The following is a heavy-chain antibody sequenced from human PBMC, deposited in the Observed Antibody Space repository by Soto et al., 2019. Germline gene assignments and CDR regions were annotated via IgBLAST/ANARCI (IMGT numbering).Heavy chain of an antibody. Sequence: QVQLVQSGSEVKKPGASVKVSCKASDYTFTSYGISWFRQAPGQVLEWMGWISAYNGNTNYAQKLQGRVTMNTDTSASTASMELRNLRSDDTAVYYCARDIDPALITAAGSFFDPWGQGTLVTVSS. CDR1: DYTFTSYG. CDR2: ISAYNGNT. CDR3: ARDIDPALITAAGSFFDP. D-gene: IGHD6-13*01. V-gene: IGHV1-18*01. J-gene: IGHJ5*02.